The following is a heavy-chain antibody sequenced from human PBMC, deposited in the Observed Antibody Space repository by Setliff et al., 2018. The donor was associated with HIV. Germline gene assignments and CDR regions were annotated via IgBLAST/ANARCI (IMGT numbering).Heavy chain of an antibody. CDR2: MSYDGDNK. J-gene: IGHJ4*02. CDR3: ARDRWFSNNWYSDY. V-gene: IGHV3-30*07. CDR1: GFTFSSYA. Sequence: LRLSCAASGFTFSSYAMSWVRQAPGKGLEWVAVMSYDGDNKYYADSVKGRFTISRDNSKNTLFLQMTGLRPEDTAMYYCARDRWFSNNWYSDYWGQGTLVTVSS. D-gene: IGHD6-13*01.